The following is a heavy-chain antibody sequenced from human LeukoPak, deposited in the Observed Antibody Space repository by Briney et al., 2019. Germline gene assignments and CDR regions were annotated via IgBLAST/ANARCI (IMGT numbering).Heavy chain of an antibody. J-gene: IGHJ4*02. CDR2: IYPGDSDT. V-gene: IGHV5-51*01. Sequence: GESLKISCKGSGYSFTSYWIGWVRQMPGKGLEWMGIIYPGDSDTRYSPSFQGQVTISADKSISTAYLQRSSLKASDTAMYYCARRSDTAMVELDYWGQGTLVTVSS. CDR1: GYSFTSYW. D-gene: IGHD5-18*01. CDR3: ARRSDTAMVELDY.